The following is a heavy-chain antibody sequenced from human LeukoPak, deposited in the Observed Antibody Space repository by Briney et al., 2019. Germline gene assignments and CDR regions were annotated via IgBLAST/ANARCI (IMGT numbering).Heavy chain of an antibody. V-gene: IGHV3-21*01. CDR3: AAEMATTWAAFGI. D-gene: IGHD5-24*01. CDR2: ISSSSSYI. CDR1: GFTFSSYS. J-gene: IGHJ3*02. Sequence: GGSLKLSCAASGFTFSSYSMNWVRQAPGQGLEWVASISSSSSYIYYADSVKGRFTISRDNAKNTLYLQMNSLRAEDTAVYYCAAEMATTWAAFGIWGQGTMVTVSS.